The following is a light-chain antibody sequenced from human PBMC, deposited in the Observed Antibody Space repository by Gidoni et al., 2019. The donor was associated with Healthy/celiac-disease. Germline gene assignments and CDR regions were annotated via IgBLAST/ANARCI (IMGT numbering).Light chain of an antibody. CDR3: QQRSNWPPACS. V-gene: IGKV3-11*01. CDR1: QSVSSY. J-gene: IGKJ2*04. Sequence: EIVLTQSPATLSLSPGERATLACRASQSVSSYLAWYQQKPGQAPRLLIYDASNRATGIPARFSGSGSGTDFTLTISSLEPEDVAVYYCQQRSNWPPACSFXQXTKLEIK. CDR2: DAS.